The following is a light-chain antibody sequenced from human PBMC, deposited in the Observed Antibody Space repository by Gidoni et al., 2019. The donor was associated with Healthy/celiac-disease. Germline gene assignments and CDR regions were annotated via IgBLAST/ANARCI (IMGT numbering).Light chain of an antibody. V-gene: IGKV3-20*01. Sequence: EILLTQSPGTLYLSPGERATLSCRASRSVSSSYLAWYQQKPGQAPRLLIYGASSRATGIPDRFSGSGYGTDFTLTISSLEPEDFAVYYCQQYGSSPVYTFGQGTKLEIK. CDR2: GAS. CDR1: RSVSSSY. J-gene: IGKJ2*01. CDR3: QQYGSSPVYT.